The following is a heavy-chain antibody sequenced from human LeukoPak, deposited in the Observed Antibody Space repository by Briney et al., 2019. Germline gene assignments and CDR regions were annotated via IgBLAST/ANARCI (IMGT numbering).Heavy chain of an antibody. CDR3: AKPESGRPVGGAFDI. J-gene: IGHJ3*02. CDR1: GFTFSSYA. D-gene: IGHD1-26*01. CDR2: ISGSGGST. V-gene: IGHV3-23*01. Sequence: GGSLRLSCAASGFTFSSYAMSWVRQAPGKGLGWVSAISGSGGSTYYADSVKGRFTISRDNSKNTLYLQMNSLRAEDTAVYYCAKPESGRPVGGAFDIWGQGTMVTVSS.